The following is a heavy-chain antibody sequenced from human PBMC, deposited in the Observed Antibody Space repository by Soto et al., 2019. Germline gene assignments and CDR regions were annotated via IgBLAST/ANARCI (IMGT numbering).Heavy chain of an antibody. CDR2: IYYSGST. CDR3: ASHSILNYRLCYLDY. V-gene: IGHV4-59*08. CDR1: GGSISSYY. D-gene: IGHD4-4*01. Sequence: SETLSLTCTVSGGSISSYYWSWIRQPPGKGLEWIGYIYYSGSTNYNPSLKSRVTISVDTSKNQFSLKVSSATAADTAVYYCASHSILNYRLCYLDYRGLGALGTLSS. J-gene: IGHJ4*02.